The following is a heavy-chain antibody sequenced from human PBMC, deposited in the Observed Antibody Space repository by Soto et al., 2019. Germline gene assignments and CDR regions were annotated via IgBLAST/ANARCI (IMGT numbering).Heavy chain of an antibody. V-gene: IGHV3-48*01. J-gene: IGHJ3*02. CDR3: ARDHRSPYGDYEDAFDI. CDR1: GFTFSSYS. CDR2: ISSSSSTI. Sequence: GGSLRLSCAASGFTFSSYSMNWVRQAPGKGLEWVSYISSSSSTIYYADSVKGRFTISRDNAKNSLYLQMNSLRAEDTAVYYCARDHRSPYGDYEDAFDIWGQGTMVTVSS. D-gene: IGHD4-17*01.